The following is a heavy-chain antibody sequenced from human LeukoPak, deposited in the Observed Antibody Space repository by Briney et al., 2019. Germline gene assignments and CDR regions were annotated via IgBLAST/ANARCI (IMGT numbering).Heavy chain of an antibody. CDR3: VREYYSGYDSYYFDY. Sequence: ASVKVSCKASGYTFTSYGISWVRQAPGQGLEWMGWISAYNGNTNYAQKLQGRVTMTTDTSTSTAYMELRSLRSDDTAVYYCVREYYSGYDSYYFDYWGQGTLVTVSS. D-gene: IGHD5-12*01. V-gene: IGHV1-18*01. J-gene: IGHJ4*02. CDR1: GYTFTSYG. CDR2: ISAYNGNT.